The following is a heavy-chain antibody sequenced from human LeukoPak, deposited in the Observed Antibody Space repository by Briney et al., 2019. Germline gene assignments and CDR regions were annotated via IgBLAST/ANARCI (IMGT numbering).Heavy chain of an antibody. Sequence: GTSLRLSCAASGFTFSIYAMSWVRQAPGKGLEWVSGVSGSGDTTYYADSVKGRFTISRDNSKNTLYLQMNSLRVEDTAVYYCASLYSQTATTDPWGQGTLVT. CDR1: GFTFSIYA. CDR2: VSGSGDTT. J-gene: IGHJ5*02. CDR3: ASLYSQTATTDP. D-gene: IGHD4-17*01. V-gene: IGHV3-23*01.